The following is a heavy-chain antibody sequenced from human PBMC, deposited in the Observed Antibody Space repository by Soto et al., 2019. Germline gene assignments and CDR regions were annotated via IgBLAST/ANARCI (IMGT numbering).Heavy chain of an antibody. CDR2: INHSGST. J-gene: IGHJ4*02. D-gene: IGHD2-8*02. CDR1: CGSFSGYY. CDR3: ARDKITGLFVY. Sequence: SSETLSLTCAVYCGSFSGYYWTWIRQPPGTGLEWIGEINHSGSTNYNPSLKSRVTISVDTSKNQFSLKLTSVTAADTAVYYCARDKITGLFVYWGQGTLVTVSS. V-gene: IGHV4-34*01.